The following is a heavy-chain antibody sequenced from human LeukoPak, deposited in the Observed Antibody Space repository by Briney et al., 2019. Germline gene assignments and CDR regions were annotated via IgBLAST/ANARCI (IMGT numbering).Heavy chain of an antibody. D-gene: IGHD3-22*01. V-gene: IGHV2-5*02. CDR1: GFSLNTRGVG. J-gene: IGHJ4*02. CDR2: IYWDDGR. Sequence: SGPTLVNPTQTLTLTCTFSGFSLNTRGVGVGWIRQPPGRALEWLALIYWDDGRRYSPSLKSRLTITKDTSKNEVVLTMTNMDPVDTATYYCAHRKNYYDSSVFDYWGQGTLVTVSS. CDR3: AHRKNYYDSSVFDY.